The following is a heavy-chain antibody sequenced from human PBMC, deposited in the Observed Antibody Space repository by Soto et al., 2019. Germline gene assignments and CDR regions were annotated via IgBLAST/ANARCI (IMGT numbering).Heavy chain of an antibody. CDR2: MYHSGNT. CDR1: GDSISSNNYH. Sequence: QLQLQESGPGLVKPSETLSLTCTVSGDSISSNNYHWGWIRQPPGKGLEWIGSMYHSGNTYHNPSLKSRVTISVDTSQNQLSLTLRSVTAADTAVYYCARHRGPTGPNYWGQGTLVTVSS. D-gene: IGHD3-10*01. CDR3: ARHRGPTGPNY. V-gene: IGHV4-39*01. J-gene: IGHJ4*02.